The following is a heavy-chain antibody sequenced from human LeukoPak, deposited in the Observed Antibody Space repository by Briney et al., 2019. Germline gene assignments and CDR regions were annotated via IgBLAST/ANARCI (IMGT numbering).Heavy chain of an antibody. D-gene: IGHD6-19*01. Sequence: SETLSLTCTVSGGSISSSSYYWGWIRQPPGKGLEWIGSIYYSGSTYYNPSLKSRVTISVDTSKNQFSLKLSSVTTADTAVYYCARGSEQWLVDYWGQGTLVTVSS. V-gene: IGHV4-39*07. CDR3: ARGSEQWLVDY. CDR2: IYYSGST. J-gene: IGHJ4*02. CDR1: GGSISSSSYY.